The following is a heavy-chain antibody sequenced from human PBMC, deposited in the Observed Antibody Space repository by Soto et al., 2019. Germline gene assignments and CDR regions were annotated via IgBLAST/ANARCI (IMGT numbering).Heavy chain of an antibody. CDR1: GFTFGNFA. V-gene: IGHV3-23*01. CDR3: AKLRAKSHIAVPFDY. D-gene: IGHD2-15*01. CDR2: ISGNGGST. Sequence: LRLSCATSGFTFGNFAMSWVRQAPGKGLEWVSAISGNGGSTYYADSVKGRFTISRDNSKNTLYLQMNSLTAEDTAVYFCAKLRAKSHIAVPFDYWGQGSLVTVSS. J-gene: IGHJ4*02.